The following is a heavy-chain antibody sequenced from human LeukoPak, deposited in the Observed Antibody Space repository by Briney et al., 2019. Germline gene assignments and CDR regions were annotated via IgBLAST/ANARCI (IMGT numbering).Heavy chain of an antibody. V-gene: IGHV4-59*08. Sequence: SETLSLTRIVSGGSIRTYSWNWIRQSPGKGLEWIGYISHSGTTSYRSSLKSRVTISVDTSKNQLSLKLASVTAADTAVYFCARWDDSAWAFGSWGPGTLVTVSS. CDR3: ARWDDSAWAFGS. CDR1: GGSIRTYS. D-gene: IGHD6-19*01. CDR2: ISHSGTT. J-gene: IGHJ4*02.